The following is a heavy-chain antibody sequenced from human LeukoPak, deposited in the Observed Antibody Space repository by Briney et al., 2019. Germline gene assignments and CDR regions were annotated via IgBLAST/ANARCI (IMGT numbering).Heavy chain of an antibody. D-gene: IGHD5-18*01. J-gene: IGHJ4*02. CDR2: ISGSGGST. Sequence: PGGSLRLSCVASGVTFSNYGMHWVRQAPGKGLEWVSAISGSGGSTYYADSVKGRFTISRDNSKNTLYLQMNSLRAEDTAVYYCAKVAYSYGYLIDYWGQGTLVTVSS. V-gene: IGHV3-23*01. CDR1: GVTFSNYG. CDR3: AKVAYSYGYLIDY.